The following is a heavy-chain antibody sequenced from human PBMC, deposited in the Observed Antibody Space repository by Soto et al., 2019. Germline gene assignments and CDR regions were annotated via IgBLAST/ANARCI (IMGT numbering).Heavy chain of an antibody. Sequence: GGSLRLSCSASGFTFSSYAMHWVRQAPGKGLEYVSAISSNGGSTYYADSVKGRFTISRDNSKNTLYLQMSSLRAEDTAVYYCVKDLGSGDFWSGCHEYYGMDVWGQGTTVTVSS. CDR1: GFTFSSYA. D-gene: IGHD3-3*01. CDR3: VKDLGSGDFWSGCHEYYGMDV. CDR2: ISSNGGST. J-gene: IGHJ6*02. V-gene: IGHV3-64D*08.